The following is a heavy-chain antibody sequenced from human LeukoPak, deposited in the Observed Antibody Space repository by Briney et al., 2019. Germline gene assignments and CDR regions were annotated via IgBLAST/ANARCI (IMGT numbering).Heavy chain of an antibody. CDR1: GYTFTSYY. D-gene: IGHD1-26*01. V-gene: IGHV1-46*01. Sequence: ASVKVSCKASGYTFTSYYMHWVRQAPGQGLEWMGIINPSGGSTSYAQKFQGRVTMTRDMSTSTVYMELSSLRSEDTAVYYCARNRLMGARRPGYNWFDPWGQGTLVTVSS. CDR2: INPSGGST. CDR3: ARNRLMGARRPGYNWFDP. J-gene: IGHJ5*02.